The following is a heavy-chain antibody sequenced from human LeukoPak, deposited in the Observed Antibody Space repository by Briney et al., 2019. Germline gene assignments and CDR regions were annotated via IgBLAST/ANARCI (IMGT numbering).Heavy chain of an antibody. CDR1: GFTFDDYA. D-gene: IGHD6-19*01. CDR2: ISWNSGSI. J-gene: IGHJ3*02. CDR3: AKDLADSSGWYSSGAFDI. V-gene: IGHV3-9*01. Sequence: GGSLRLSCAASGFTFDDYAMHWVRQAPGKGLEWVSGISWNSGSIGYADSVKGRFTISRDNSKNTLYLQMNSLRAEDTAVYYCAKDLADSSGWYSSGAFDIWGQGTMVTVSS.